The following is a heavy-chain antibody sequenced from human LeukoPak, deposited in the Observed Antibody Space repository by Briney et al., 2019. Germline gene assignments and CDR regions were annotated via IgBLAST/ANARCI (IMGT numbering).Heavy chain of an antibody. Sequence: GGSLRLSCAASGFTVSSNYMSWVRQAPGKGLEWVSVIYSGGSTYYADSVKGRFTISRDNSKNTLYLQMNSLRAEDTAVYYCARPPYSNSGGMDVWGQGTTVTVSS. J-gene: IGHJ6*02. CDR1: GFTVSSNY. D-gene: IGHD4-11*01. CDR2: IYSGGST. CDR3: ARPPYSNSGGMDV. V-gene: IGHV3-53*01.